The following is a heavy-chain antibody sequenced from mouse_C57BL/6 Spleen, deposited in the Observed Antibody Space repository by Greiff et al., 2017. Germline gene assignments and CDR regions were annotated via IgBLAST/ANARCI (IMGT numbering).Heavy chain of an antibody. D-gene: IGHD4-1*01. CDR2: IYPRDGST. Sequence: VKLMESDAELVKPGASVKISCKVSGYTFTDHTIHWMKQRPEQGLEWIGYIYPRDGSTKYNEKFKGKATLTADKSSSTAYMQLNSLTSEDSAVYFCARPPNWAAWFAYWGQGTLVTVSA. CDR1: GYTFTDHT. V-gene: IGHV1-78*01. J-gene: IGHJ3*01. CDR3: ARPPNWAAWFAY.